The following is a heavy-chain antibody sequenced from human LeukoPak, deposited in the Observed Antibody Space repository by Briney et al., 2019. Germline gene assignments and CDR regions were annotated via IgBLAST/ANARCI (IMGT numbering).Heavy chain of an antibody. CDR3: ARDGPPYYYGSGSYAHYYYGMDV. D-gene: IGHD3-10*01. CDR1: GYTFTSYG. V-gene: IGHV1-18*01. CDR2: ISAYNGNT. J-gene: IGHJ6*02. Sequence: GASVKVSCRASGYTFTSYGISWVRQAPGQGLEWMGWISAYNGNTNYAQKLQGRVTMTTDTSTSTAYMELRSLRSDDTAVYYCARDGPPYYYGSGSYAHYYYGMDVWGQGTTVTVSS.